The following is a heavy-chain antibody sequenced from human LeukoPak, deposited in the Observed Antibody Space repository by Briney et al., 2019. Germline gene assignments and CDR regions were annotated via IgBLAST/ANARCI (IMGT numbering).Heavy chain of an antibody. CDR3: AANGYYSIDV. V-gene: IGHV4-4*07. Sequence: PSETLSLTCTVSGGSISSYYWSWIRQPAGKGLEWIGRIHTSGSTNYNPSLKSRISLSVDKSQNQFSLKLNSLTAADTAVYYCAANGYYSIDVWGKGTTVTVSS. CDR2: IHTSGST. D-gene: IGHD2-8*01. CDR1: GGSISSYY. J-gene: IGHJ6*03.